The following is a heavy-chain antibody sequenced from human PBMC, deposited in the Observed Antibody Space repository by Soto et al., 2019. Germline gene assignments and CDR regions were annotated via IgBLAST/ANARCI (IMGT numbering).Heavy chain of an antibody. CDR1: GFTFSSYG. Sequence: QVQLVESGGGVVQPGRSLRLSCAASGFTFSSYGMHWVRQAPGKGLEWVAVIWYDGSNKYYADSVKGRFTISIDNSKNTLYLQMSSLRAEDTAVYYCARDLGEIATISSTYDYWGQGTLVTVSS. D-gene: IGHD2-21*01. J-gene: IGHJ4*02. CDR2: IWYDGSNK. V-gene: IGHV3-33*01. CDR3: ARDLGEIATISSTYDY.